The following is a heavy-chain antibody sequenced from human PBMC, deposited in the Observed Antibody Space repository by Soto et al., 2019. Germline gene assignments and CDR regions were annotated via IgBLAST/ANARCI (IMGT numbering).Heavy chain of an antibody. Sequence: SETLSLTCTVSGRSMSGYYWSWIRQPAGERLEWIGRIYTSGTTDFNPSLKGRVTMSVDTSKNQFSLKLTSVTAADTALYYCAREDYYDTGYYVVWGQGTQVTVYS. CDR3: AREDYYDTGYYVV. J-gene: IGHJ4*02. CDR1: GRSMSGYY. V-gene: IGHV4-4*07. CDR2: IYTSGTT. D-gene: IGHD3-9*01.